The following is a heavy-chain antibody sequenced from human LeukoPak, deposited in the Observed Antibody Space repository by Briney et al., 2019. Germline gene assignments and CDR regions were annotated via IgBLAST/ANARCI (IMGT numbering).Heavy chain of an antibody. CDR3: ARPGYSSSGYAFDAFDF. D-gene: IGHD6-13*01. CDR2: IYYSGST. V-gene: IGHV4-39*01. CDR1: GGSISSSSDY. J-gene: IGHJ3*01. Sequence: SVTLSLTCTVSGGSISSSSDYWGWLRQPPGKGLEWIGSIYYSGSTYYNPSLKSRITISVDTSKNQFSLKVGSVTAADTAVYYCARPGYSSSGYAFDAFDFWGQGTMVTVSS.